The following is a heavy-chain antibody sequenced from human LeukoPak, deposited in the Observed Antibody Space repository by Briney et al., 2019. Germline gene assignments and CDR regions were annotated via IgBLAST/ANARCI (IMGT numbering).Heavy chain of an antibody. V-gene: IGHV4-39*07. J-gene: IGHJ3*02. CDR1: GGSISSSSYY. CDR3: ARVLTSGGSYYDFWSPHVGAFDI. Sequence: PSETLSLTCTVSGGSISSSSYYWGWIRQPPGKGLEWIGSIYYSGSTYYNPSLKSRVTISVDTSKNQFSLKLSSVTAADTAVYYCARVLTSGGSYYDFWSPHVGAFDIWGQGTMVTVSS. CDR2: IYYSGST. D-gene: IGHD3-3*01.